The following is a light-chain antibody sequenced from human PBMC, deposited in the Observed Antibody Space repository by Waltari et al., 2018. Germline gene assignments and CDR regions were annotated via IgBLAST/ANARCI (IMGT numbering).Light chain of an antibody. CDR3: QQYNNWPPKTYT. J-gene: IGKJ2*01. Sequence: EIVMTQSPATLSVSPGERATLSCRASQSVSSNSAWYQQKPGQAPRLLIYGASTRATGIPARFSGSGSGTEFTLTISSMQSEDFAVYYCQQYNNWPPKTYTFGQGTKLEIK. V-gene: IGKV3-15*01. CDR1: QSVSSN. CDR2: GAS.